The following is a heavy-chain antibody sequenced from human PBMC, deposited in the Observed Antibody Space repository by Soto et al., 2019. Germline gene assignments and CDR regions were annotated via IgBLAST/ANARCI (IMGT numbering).Heavy chain of an antibody. V-gene: IGHV1-46*01. D-gene: IGHD4-17*01. J-gene: IGHJ4*02. CDR2: INPSGGGT. CDR1: GYAFTSHY. Sequence: ASVKVSCKASGYAFTSHYMHWVRQAPGQGLEWMGIINPSGGGTNYAQKFQGRVTVTSDTSTSTVYMYLSGLRSDDTAVYYCATARYYGADPPTDYWGQGTLVTVSS. CDR3: ATARYYGADPPTDY.